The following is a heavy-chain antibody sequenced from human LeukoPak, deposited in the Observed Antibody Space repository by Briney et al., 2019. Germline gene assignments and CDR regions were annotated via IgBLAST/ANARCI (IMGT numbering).Heavy chain of an antibody. Sequence: SVKVSCKASGGTFSRHAIIRVRQAPGEGLEWMGGISSIFGSGNYAQKFQGRVTITTDESTNTAHMELSSLRSEDTAVYYCARARCSSTSCYRGMYYFDYWGQGSVVTVSS. CDR2: ISSIFGSG. CDR1: GGTFSRHA. CDR3: ARARCSSTSCYRGMYYFDY. V-gene: IGHV1-69*05. D-gene: IGHD2-2*02. J-gene: IGHJ4*02.